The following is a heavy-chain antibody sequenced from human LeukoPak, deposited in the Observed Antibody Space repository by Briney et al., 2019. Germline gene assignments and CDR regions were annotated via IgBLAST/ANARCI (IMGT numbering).Heavy chain of an antibody. CDR3: ATTLLSGYSYGFPFDY. D-gene: IGHD5-18*01. V-gene: IGHV4-39*01. J-gene: IGHJ4*02. CDR1: GGSISSDSYY. Sequence: SETLSLTCTVSGGSISSDSYYWGWIRQPPGKGLEWIGSIYYSGSTYYNPSLKSRVTMSVDTSKNQFSLKLNSVTAADTAVYYCATTLLSGYSYGFPFDYWGQGTLVTVSS. CDR2: IYYSGST.